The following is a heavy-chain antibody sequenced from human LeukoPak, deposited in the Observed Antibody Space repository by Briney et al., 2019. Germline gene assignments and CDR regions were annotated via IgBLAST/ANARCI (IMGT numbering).Heavy chain of an antibody. Sequence: GGSLRLSCAASGFTFSTYSMNWVRQAPGKGLEWVSSISSSGNYIYFADSLKARFTVSRDNAKSSLYLQMNSLRVEDTAVYYCARDGTFDIWGQGTMVTVSS. CDR2: ISSSGNYI. CDR1: GFTFSTYS. CDR3: ARDGTFDI. V-gene: IGHV3-21*01. D-gene: IGHD1-14*01. J-gene: IGHJ3*02.